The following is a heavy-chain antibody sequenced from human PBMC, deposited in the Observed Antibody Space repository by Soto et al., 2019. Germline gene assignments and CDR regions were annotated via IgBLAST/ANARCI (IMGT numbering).Heavy chain of an antibody. CDR2: IYSSGST. J-gene: IGHJ5*02. CDR1: GGSVSSSSYF. CDR3: ARDDNYFDT. V-gene: IGHV4-61*01. Sequence: PSETLSLTCTVSGGSVSSSSYFWSWIRQPPGKGLEWIGYIYSSGSTNYNPSLKSRVTISLDTSKNQFSLKLNSVTPADTAVYYCARDDNYFDTWGQGTLATVSS.